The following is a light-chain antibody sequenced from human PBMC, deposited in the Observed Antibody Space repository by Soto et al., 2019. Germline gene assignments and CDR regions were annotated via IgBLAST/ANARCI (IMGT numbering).Light chain of an antibody. CDR3: QQSNNWALT. CDR1: QSVSSN. Sequence: EKMMTQSPATLSVSPGERATLSCRASQSVSSNLAWYQQKPGQAPRLLIYGASTRASGITARFSGCGSGTKFTLTFSSLQFEDFAVYYCQQSNNWALTFGGGTKVDIK. V-gene: IGKV3-15*01. J-gene: IGKJ4*01. CDR2: GAS.